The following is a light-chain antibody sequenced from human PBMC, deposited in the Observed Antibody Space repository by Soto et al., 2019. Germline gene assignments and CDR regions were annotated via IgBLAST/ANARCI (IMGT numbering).Light chain of an antibody. J-gene: IGLJ3*02. Sequence: NFMLTQPHSVSESPGKMVTISCTRSGGSIAANSVQWYQQRPGSAPTTVIYEDNQRPSGVPDRFSGSIDSSSNSASLTISGLKTEDEADYYCQSYDTTNHWVFGVGTKVTVL. CDR2: EDN. CDR1: GGSIAANS. CDR3: QSYDTTNHWV. V-gene: IGLV6-57*04.